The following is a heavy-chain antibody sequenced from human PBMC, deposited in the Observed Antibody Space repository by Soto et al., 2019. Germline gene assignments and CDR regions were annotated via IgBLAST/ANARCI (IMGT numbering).Heavy chain of an antibody. Sequence: PSDTLSLTCTVSGGSISSYYCSWIRQPPGKGLEWIGYIYYSGSTNYNPSLKSRVTISVDTSKNQFSLKLNSMTAADTAVYYCARHNYGSGSTYFDYWGQGTLVTVSS. CDR1: GGSISSYY. CDR3: ARHNYGSGSTYFDY. J-gene: IGHJ4*02. CDR2: IYYSGST. D-gene: IGHD3-10*01. V-gene: IGHV4-59*08.